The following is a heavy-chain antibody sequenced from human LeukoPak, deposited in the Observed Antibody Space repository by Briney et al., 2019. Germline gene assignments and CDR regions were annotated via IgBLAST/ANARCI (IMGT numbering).Heavy chain of an antibody. Sequence: SQTLSLTCTVSGGSISSGGYYWSWIRQHPGKGLEWIGYIYYSGSTYYNPSLKSRVTISVDTSKNQFSLKLSSVTAADTAVYYCARGISSYGWIDWFDPWGQGTLVTVSS. J-gene: IGHJ5*02. V-gene: IGHV4-30-4*08. D-gene: IGHD5-18*01. CDR2: IYYSGST. CDR3: ARGISSYGWIDWFDP. CDR1: GGSISSGGYY.